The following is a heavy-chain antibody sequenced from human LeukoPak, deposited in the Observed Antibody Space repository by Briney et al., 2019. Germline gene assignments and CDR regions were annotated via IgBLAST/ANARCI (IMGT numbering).Heavy chain of an antibody. D-gene: IGHD2/OR15-2a*01. J-gene: IGHJ4*02. Sequence: GGSLRLSCAASGFTFSSYEMNWVRQAPGKGLEWVSYISSSGSTIYYADSVKGRFTISRDNAKNTLYLQMNSLRAEDTAVYYCAGEADNSATDYWGQGTLVTVSS. CDR2: ISSSGSTI. CDR1: GFTFSSYE. CDR3: AGEADNSATDY. V-gene: IGHV3-48*03.